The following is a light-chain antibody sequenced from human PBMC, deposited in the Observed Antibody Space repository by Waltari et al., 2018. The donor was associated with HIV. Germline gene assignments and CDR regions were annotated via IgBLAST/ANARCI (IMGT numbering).Light chain of an antibody. J-gene: IGKJ3*01. CDR3: QQSFITPLT. CDR1: QSISTY. V-gene: IGKV1-39*01. CDR2: ATS. Sequence: DIQMTQSPSSLSASVRDRFPITCRTSQSISTYLTWYQQKPGKAPKLLIYATSSLQSGVPSRFSGSGSGTDFTLTISSLQPEDFATYYCQQSFITPLTFGPGTKVDIK.